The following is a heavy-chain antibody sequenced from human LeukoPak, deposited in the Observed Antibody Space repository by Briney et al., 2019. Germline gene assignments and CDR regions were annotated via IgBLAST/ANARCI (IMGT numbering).Heavy chain of an antibody. CDR2: IYYSGST. J-gene: IGHJ4*02. Sequence: SQTLSLTCTVSGGSISSGGYYWSWIRQHPGKGLEWIGYIYYSGSTYYNPSLKSRVTISVDTSKNQFSLKLSSVTAADTAVYYCASEVDTSYYFDYWGQGNLVTVSS. CDR3: ASEVDTSYYFDY. D-gene: IGHD5-18*01. V-gene: IGHV4-31*03. CDR1: GGSISSGGYY.